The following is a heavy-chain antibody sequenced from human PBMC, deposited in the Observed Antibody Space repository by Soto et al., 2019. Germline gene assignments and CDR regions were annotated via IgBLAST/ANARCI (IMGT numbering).Heavy chain of an antibody. J-gene: IGHJ4*02. V-gene: IGHV3-23*01. CDR3: AKLLRPGLQFFDF. CDR1: GFTFSDHA. CDR2: ISSSGDHT. Sequence: EVQLLESGGGLVQPGGSLRLSCAASGFTFSDHAMSWVRQAPGKGLDWVSAISSSGDHTFYADSVKGRFTISRDNSKNTLYLQVNSLRAEDTAVYYCAKLLRPGLQFFDFWGQGTLVTVSS. D-gene: IGHD4-4*01.